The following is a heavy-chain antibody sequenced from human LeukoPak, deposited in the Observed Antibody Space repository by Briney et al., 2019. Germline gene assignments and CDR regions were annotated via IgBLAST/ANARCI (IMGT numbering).Heavy chain of an antibody. D-gene: IGHD1-26*01. CDR1: GFTFSSYG. CDR2: ISYDGSSK. Sequence: PGGSLRLSCAASGFTFSSYGMHWVRQAPGKGLEWVAVISYDGSSKYYADSVKGRFTISRDNSKNTLYLQMNSLRAEDTAVYYCAKDGGYSGSPFDIWGQGTMVTVSS. V-gene: IGHV3-30*18. CDR3: AKDGGYSGSPFDI. J-gene: IGHJ3*02.